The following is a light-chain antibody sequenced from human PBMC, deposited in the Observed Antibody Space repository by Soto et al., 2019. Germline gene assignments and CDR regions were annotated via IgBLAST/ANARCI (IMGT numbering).Light chain of an antibody. CDR2: GAS. V-gene: IGKV3-20*01. J-gene: IGKJ1*01. CDR1: QSVSSNF. CDR3: QQYGSSSTWT. Sequence: PGERATLSCRASQSVSSNFLAWYQQKPGQAPRLLIYGASSRATGIPDRVSGSGSGTDFNLTISRLEPEDFAVYYCQQYGSSSTWTVGQGTKWIS.